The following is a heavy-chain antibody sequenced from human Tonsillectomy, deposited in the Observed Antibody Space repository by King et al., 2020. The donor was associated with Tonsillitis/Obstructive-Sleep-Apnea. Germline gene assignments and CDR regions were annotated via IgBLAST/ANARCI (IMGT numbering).Heavy chain of an antibody. CDR2: IDPSDSYT. CDR1: GYSFTSYW. D-gene: IGHD2-2*01. J-gene: IGHJ6*02. CDR3: ARLGYCSSTSCYYYYGMDV. Sequence: QLVQSGAEVKKPGESLRISCKGSGYSFTSYWISWVRQMPGKGLEWMGRIDPSDSYTNYSPSFQGHGTISADKSISTAYLQCSSLKASETAMYYCARLGYCSSTSCYYYYGMDVWGQGTTVTVSS. V-gene: IGHV5-10-1*03.